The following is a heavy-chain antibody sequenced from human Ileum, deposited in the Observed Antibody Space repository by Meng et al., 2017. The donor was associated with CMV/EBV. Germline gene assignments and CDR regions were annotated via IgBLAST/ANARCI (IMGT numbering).Heavy chain of an antibody. Sequence: GGSLRLSCAASGFTFSTWWMSWVRQAPGKGLEWVANIKQDGSEKNYVDSVKGRFSISRDNAKNSLYLQMNSLRDEDTAVYYCARDDFIVGANTRGYWYQYFGMDVWGQGTTVTVSS. V-gene: IGHV3-7*01. D-gene: IGHD1-26*01. CDR2: IKQDGSEK. CDR3: ARDDFIVGANTRGYWYQYFGMDV. CDR1: GFTFSTWW. J-gene: IGHJ6*02.